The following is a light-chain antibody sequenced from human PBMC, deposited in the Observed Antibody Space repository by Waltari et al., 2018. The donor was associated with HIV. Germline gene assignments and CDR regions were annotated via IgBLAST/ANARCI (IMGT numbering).Light chain of an antibody. J-gene: IGLJ3*02. CDR2: DDR. V-gene: IGLV3-21*02. CDR1: NIGSKR. Sequence: SYVLTQPPSVSVAPGQTARIPCGGNNIGSKRVHWYQQKPGHAPVLVVYDDRDRSSGIPERFSGSNSGNTATLTISRVEAGDEADYYCQVWDSSSDPWVFGGGTKLTVL. CDR3: QVWDSSSDPWV.